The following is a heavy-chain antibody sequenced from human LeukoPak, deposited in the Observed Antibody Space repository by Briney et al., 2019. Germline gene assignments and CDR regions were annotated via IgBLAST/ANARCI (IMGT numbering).Heavy chain of an antibody. V-gene: IGHV1-2*02. CDR3: ARGSYSSSWYKFDP. D-gene: IGHD6-13*01. CDR1: GYTFTGYY. J-gene: IGHJ5*02. CDR2: INPNSGDT. Sequence: ASVKVTCKASGYTFTGYYMHWVRQAPGQGLEYMGWINPNSGDTNHAQNFQGRVTLTRDTSISTAYMELSSLRSDDSAVYYCARGSYSSSWYKFDPWGQGTLVTVSS.